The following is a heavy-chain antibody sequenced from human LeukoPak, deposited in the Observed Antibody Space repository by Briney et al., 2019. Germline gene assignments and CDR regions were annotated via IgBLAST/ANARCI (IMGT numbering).Heavy chain of an antibody. D-gene: IGHD2-2*02. J-gene: IGHJ3*01. CDR3: ARDIAPSAIPDAFDF. CDR1: GSIFDSYS. Sequence: RGSLRLSCAASGSIFDSYSMNWVRQAPGKGLEWVSYISSGGSTINYADSVKGRFAISRDNAKNSLYLQMNSLRAEDTAVYYCARDIAPSAIPDAFDFWGQGTMVTVSS. V-gene: IGHV3-48*01. CDR2: ISSGGSTI.